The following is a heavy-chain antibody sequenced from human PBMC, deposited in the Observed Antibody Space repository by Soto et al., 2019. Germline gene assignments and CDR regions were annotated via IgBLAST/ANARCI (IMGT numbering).Heavy chain of an antibody. CDR1: GVSVNSGDYY. V-gene: IGHV4-61*08. CDR3: ARVTVAVPATTHYFDY. CDR2: FYYSGIT. D-gene: IGHD1-26*01. J-gene: IGHJ4*02. Sequence: SETLSLTCTVSGVSVNSGDYYLSWIRQPPGKGLEWIGYFYYSGITNYNASLKSRVTISADTSKNQFSLKLRSVTAPDAAVYYCARVTVAVPATTHYFDYWGQGTPVTVSS.